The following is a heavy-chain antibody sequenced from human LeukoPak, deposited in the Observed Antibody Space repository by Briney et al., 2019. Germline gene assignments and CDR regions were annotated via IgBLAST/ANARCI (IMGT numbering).Heavy chain of an antibody. D-gene: IGHD3-10*01. V-gene: IGHV4-61*02. J-gene: IGHJ4*02. CDR3: ARDGTMVRGVHDF. Sequence: SETLSLTCTVSGGSISSGSYYWSWIRQPAGKGLEWIGRIYTSGSTNYNPSLKSRVTISVDTSKNQFSLKLSSVTAADTAVYYCARDGTMVRGVHDFWGQGTLVTVSS. CDR2: IYTSGST. CDR1: GGSISSGSYY.